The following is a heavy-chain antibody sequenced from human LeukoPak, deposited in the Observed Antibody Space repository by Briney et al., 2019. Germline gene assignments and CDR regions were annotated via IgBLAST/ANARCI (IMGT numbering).Heavy chain of an antibody. Sequence: PGGSLRLSCAASGFTFSDYIMSWVRQAPGKGLEWVGRIKSKTDGGTTDYAAPVKGRFTISRDDSKNTLYLQMNSLKTEDTAVYYCTTVQSYYDTLLALQTDYWGQGTLVTVSS. CDR1: GFTFSDYI. D-gene: IGHD3-22*01. CDR3: TTVQSYYDTLLALQTDY. J-gene: IGHJ4*02. V-gene: IGHV3-15*01. CDR2: IKSKTDGGTT.